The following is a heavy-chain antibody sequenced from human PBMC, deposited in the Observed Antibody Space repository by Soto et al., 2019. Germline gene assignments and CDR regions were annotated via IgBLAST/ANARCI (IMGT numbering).Heavy chain of an antibody. CDR1: GFTFSDHY. D-gene: IGHD2-2*01. CDR2: IRNKANSYTT. J-gene: IGHJ2*01. CDR3: ARDLEGYCTSSSCPVGYFDL. Sequence: EVQLVESGGGLVQPGGSLRLSCAASGFTFSDHYMDWVLQAPGKGLEWVGRIRNKANSYTTEYAASVKGRFIISRDDSKNSLYLQMNSLKTEDTAVYYCARDLEGYCTSSSCPVGYFDLWGRGTLVTVSS. V-gene: IGHV3-72*01.